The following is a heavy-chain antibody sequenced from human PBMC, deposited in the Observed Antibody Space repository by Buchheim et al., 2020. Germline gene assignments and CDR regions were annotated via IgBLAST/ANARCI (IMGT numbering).Heavy chain of an antibody. CDR2: IYTSGST. Sequence: QVQLQESGPGLVKPSQTLSLTCTVSGGSISSGSYYWSWIRQPAGKGLEWIGRIYTSGSTNYNPSLKSRVTISVDTSKNQFSLKLSPVTAADTAVYYCARETYYDFWSGYPGGFDYWGQGTL. J-gene: IGHJ4*02. V-gene: IGHV4-61*02. CDR1: GGSISSGSYY. D-gene: IGHD3-3*01. CDR3: ARETYYDFWSGYPGGFDY.